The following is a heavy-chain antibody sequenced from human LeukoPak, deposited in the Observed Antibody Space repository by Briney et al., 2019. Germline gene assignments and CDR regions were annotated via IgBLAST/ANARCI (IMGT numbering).Heavy chain of an antibody. J-gene: IGHJ6*02. CDR3: ARGPSCSGTSCYGPYYYYGMDV. CDR1: GYTFSNYG. Sequence: GASVKVSCKASGYTFSNYGISWVRQAPGQGLEWLGWISAYSGDTNYEHNIQGSVIMTTDTSTSTAYMELRSLRSDDTAVYYCARGPSCSGTSCYGPYYYYGMDVWGQGTTVTVSS. V-gene: IGHV1-18*01. D-gene: IGHD2-2*01. CDR2: ISAYSGDT.